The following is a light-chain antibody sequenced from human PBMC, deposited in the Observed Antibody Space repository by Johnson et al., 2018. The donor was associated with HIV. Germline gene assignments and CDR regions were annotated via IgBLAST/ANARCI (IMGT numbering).Light chain of an antibody. CDR3: GTWDSRRSAEV. V-gene: IGLV1-51*01. Sequence: QSVLTQPPSVSAAPGQKVTISCSGSSSNIGRNYVSWYQQLPGTAPKLLIFYNNKRPSGLPDRFSGSKSGTSATTGITALQTGDEADYYCGTWDSRRSAEVFGTGTKVTVL. CDR1: SSNIGRNY. CDR2: YNN. J-gene: IGLJ1*01.